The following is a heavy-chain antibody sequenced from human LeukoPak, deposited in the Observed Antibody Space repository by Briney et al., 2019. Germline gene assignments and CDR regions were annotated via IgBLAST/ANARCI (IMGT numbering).Heavy chain of an antibody. V-gene: IGHV3-33*06. D-gene: IGHD2-15*01. CDR2: VWYVGSNK. Sequence: GGSLRLSCAASGFTFSSYGMHWVRQAPGKGRECVAVVWYVGSNKYYADSVKGRFTISSDNCNNTLYLQTNGLRAEDTAVYACAKPPRGYCSGGSCYPDYWGQGTLVTVSS. J-gene: IGHJ4*02. CDR3: AKPPRGYCSGGSCYPDY. CDR1: GFTFSSYG.